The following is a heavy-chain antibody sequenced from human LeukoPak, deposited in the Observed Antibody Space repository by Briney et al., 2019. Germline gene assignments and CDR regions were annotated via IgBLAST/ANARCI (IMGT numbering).Heavy chain of an antibody. CDR2: TNPNTGGT. J-gene: IGHJ3*02. CDR1: GYTFTGYY. Sequence: ASVKVSCKASGYTFTGYYLHWVRQAPGQGLEWMGWTNPNTGGTNYAQKFQGRVTMTRDTSTSTVYMDLSSLRSEDTAVYYCARVRGGTNAFDIWGQGTMVTVSS. V-gene: IGHV1-2*02. D-gene: IGHD2-15*01. CDR3: ARVRGGTNAFDI.